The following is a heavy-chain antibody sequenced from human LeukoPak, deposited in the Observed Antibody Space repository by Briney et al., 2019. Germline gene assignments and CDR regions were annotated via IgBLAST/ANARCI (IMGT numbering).Heavy chain of an antibody. J-gene: IGHJ5*01. CDR3: ARKGEHYYDSGKLWPAWFDS. CDR1: GGSISSSSYY. D-gene: IGHD3-10*01. Sequence: SQTLSLTCSVSGGSISSSSYYWSWIRQPAGKGLEWIGRIYTSGSTNYNPSLKSRVTISVDTSKNQLSLKLSSVTAADTAVYYCARKGEHYYDSGKLWPAWFDSWGQGTLVTVSS. CDR2: IYTSGST. V-gene: IGHV4-61*02.